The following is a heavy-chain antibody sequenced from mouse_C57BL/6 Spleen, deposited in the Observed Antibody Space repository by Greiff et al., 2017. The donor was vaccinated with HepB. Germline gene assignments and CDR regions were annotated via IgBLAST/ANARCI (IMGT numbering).Heavy chain of an antibody. CDR2: IYPGSGST. D-gene: IGHD2-5*01. CDR3: ARDSKVPYYYAMDY. CDR1: GYTFTSYW. Sequence: QVQLKQPGAELVKPGASVKMSCKASGYTFTSYWITWVKQRPGQGLEWIGDIYPGSGSTNYNEKFKSKATLTVDTSSSTAYMQLSSLTSEDSAVYYCARDSKVPYYYAMDYWGQGTSVTVSS. V-gene: IGHV1-55*01. J-gene: IGHJ4*01.